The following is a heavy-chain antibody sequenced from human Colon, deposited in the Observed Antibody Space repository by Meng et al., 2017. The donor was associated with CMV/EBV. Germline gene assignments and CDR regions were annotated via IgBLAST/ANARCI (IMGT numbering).Heavy chain of an antibody. CDR1: GGSFSTYF. J-gene: IGHJ6*02. CDR2: INHRGNT. V-gene: IGHV4-34*01. D-gene: IGHD4/OR15-4a*01. Sequence: GSLRLSCAVSGGSFSTYFWSWIRETPGKGLEWIGEINHRGNTNYNLSLKSRTSMSIDTSKNQFSLKLRSVTAAGTAVYYCARGGLVYDYGEENYYFYGIDVWAQGTTVTVSS. CDR3: ARGGLVYDYGEENYYFYGIDV.